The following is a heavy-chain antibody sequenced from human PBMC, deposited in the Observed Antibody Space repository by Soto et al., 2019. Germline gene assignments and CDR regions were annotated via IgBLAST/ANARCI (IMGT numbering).Heavy chain of an antibody. J-gene: IGHJ6*02. V-gene: IGHV1-18*03. CDR3: ARDRSNSWPGADAMDV. CDR1: GYTFTNYG. Sequence: QVHLVQSGAELKKPGASVRVSCQASGYTFTNYGISWVRQAPGQGLEWMGWISGYSGNKNYAQKLQGRVTMTTDTSTSTAYMELSRLRSDDMAVHYCARDRSNSWPGADAMDVWGQGTTVTVS. CDR2: ISGYSGNK. D-gene: IGHD6-13*01.